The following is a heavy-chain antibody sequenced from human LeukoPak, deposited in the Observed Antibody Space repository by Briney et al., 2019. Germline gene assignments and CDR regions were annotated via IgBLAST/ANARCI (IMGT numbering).Heavy chain of an antibody. Sequence: SETLSPTCAVYGGSFSGYYWSWIRQPPGKGLEWIGEINHSGSTNYNPSLKSRVTISVDTSKNRFSLKLSSVTAADTAVYYCARGMGFWSGYVVYWGQGTLVTVSS. V-gene: IGHV4-34*01. CDR3: ARGMGFWSGYVVY. CDR1: GGSFSGYY. J-gene: IGHJ4*02. D-gene: IGHD3-3*01. CDR2: INHSGST.